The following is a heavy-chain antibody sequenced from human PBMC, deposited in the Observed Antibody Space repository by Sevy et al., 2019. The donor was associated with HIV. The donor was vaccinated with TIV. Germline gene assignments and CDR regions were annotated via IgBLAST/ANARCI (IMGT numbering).Heavy chain of an antibody. CDR1: GFTFSSYW. Sequence: GGSLRLSCAASGFTFSSYWMSWVRQAPGKGLEWVANIKQDGSEKYYVDSVKGQFTISRDNAKNSLYLQMNSLRAEDTAVFYCARSEYSIGFLDGFDIWGQGTMVTVSS. J-gene: IGHJ3*02. CDR3: ARSEYSIGFLDGFDI. D-gene: IGHD6-19*01. CDR2: IKQDGSEK. V-gene: IGHV3-7*01.